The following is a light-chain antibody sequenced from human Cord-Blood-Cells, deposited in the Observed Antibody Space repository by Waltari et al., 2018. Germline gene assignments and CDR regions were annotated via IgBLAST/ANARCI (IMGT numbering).Light chain of an antibody. Sequence: DIQMTQSPSCLSASVGDRATITCQASQDISNYLNWYQQKPGKAPKLLIYDASNLETGVPSRFSGSGSGTDFTFTISSLQPEDIATYYCQQYDNLPLTFGGGTKVEIK. CDR1: QDISNY. CDR2: DAS. V-gene: IGKV1-33*01. J-gene: IGKJ4*01. CDR3: QQYDNLPLT.